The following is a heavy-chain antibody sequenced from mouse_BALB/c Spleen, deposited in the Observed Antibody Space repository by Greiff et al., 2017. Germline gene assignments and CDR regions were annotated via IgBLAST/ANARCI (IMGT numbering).Heavy chain of an antibody. CDR3: AISRRLTEDYAMDY. D-gene: IGHD1-1*01. Sequence: VMLVESRPGLVAPSQSLSITCTVSGFSLSRYSVHWVRQPPGKGLEWLGMIWGGGSTDYNSALKSRLSISKDNSKSQVFLKMNSLQTDDTAMYYCAISRRLTEDYAMDYWGQGTSVTVSS. J-gene: IGHJ4*01. CDR2: IWGGGST. CDR1: GFSLSRYS. V-gene: IGHV2-6-4*01.